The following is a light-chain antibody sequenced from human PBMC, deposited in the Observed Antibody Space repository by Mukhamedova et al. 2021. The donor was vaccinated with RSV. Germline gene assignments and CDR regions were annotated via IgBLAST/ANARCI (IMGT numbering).Light chain of an antibody. V-gene: IGLV2-11*01. CDR3: CSYAGSYVV. CDR2: GVS. Sequence: TVLRPMIYGVSIQASGVPDGFSGSKSGNTASLTISGLQAEDEADYYCCSYAGSYVVFGGGTKL. J-gene: IGLJ2*01.